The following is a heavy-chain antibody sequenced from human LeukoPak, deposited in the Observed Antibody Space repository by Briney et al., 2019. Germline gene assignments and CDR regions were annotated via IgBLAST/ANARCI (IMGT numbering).Heavy chain of an antibody. CDR3: AKDPVLRYFDWLFADFDY. D-gene: IGHD3-9*01. Sequence: PGGSLRLSCAASGFTFSSYAMHWVRQAPGKGLEWVAVISYDGSNKYYADSVKGRFTISRDNSKNTLYLQMNSLRAEDTAVYYCAKDPVLRYFDWLFADFDYWGQGTLVTVSS. J-gene: IGHJ4*02. CDR2: ISYDGSNK. V-gene: IGHV3-30*04. CDR1: GFTFSSYA.